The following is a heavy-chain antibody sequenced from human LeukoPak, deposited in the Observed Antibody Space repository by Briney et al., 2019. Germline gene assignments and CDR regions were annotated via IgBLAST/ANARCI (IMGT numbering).Heavy chain of an antibody. D-gene: IGHD3-3*01. Sequence: GGSLRLSCSASGFTFSNYWMNWVRQAPGKGLECLANIKQDGSETYYADSVKGRFTISRDNAKNSLYLQMNSLRAEDTAVYYCAKDNTLGFLEWSFDYWGQGTLVTVSS. CDR2: IKQDGSET. V-gene: IGHV3-7*01. CDR3: AKDNTLGFLEWSFDY. J-gene: IGHJ4*02. CDR1: GFTFSNYW.